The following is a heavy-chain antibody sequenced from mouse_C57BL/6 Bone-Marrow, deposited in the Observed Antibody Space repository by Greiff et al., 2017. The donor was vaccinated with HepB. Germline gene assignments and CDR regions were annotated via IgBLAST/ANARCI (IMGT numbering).Heavy chain of an antibody. CDR2: SRNKANDYTT. V-gene: IGHV7-1*01. CDR3: ARDELGAMDY. Sequence: EVQLVESGGGLVQSGRSLRLSCATSGFTFSDFYMEWVRQAPGKGLEWIAASRNKANDYTTEYSASVKGRFIVSRDTSQSILYLQMNALRAEDTAIYYCARDELGAMDYWGQGTSVTVSS. J-gene: IGHJ4*01. CDR1: GFTFSDFY. D-gene: IGHD4-1*01.